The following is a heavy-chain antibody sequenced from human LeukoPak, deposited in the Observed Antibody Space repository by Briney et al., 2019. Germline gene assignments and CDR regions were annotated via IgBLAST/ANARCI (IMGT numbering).Heavy chain of an antibody. Sequence: GESLTISCKGSAYSFSSYWIGWVHQMPGKGLEWMGIIFPGDSDTRYSPSFQGQVTISADKSISTAYLQWSSLKASDTAIYYCARYVETAMAIFHYWGQGTLVTVSS. D-gene: IGHD5-18*01. J-gene: IGHJ4*02. V-gene: IGHV5-51*07. CDR3: ARYVETAMAIFHY. CDR1: AYSFSSYW. CDR2: IFPGDSDT.